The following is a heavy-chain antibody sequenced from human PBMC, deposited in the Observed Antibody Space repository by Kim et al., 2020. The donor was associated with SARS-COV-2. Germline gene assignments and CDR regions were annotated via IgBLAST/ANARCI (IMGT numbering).Heavy chain of an antibody. CDR2: INPNSGGT. CDR1: GYTFTGYY. Sequence: ASVKVSCKASGYTFTGYYMHWVRQAPGQGLEWMGWINPNSGGTNYAQKFQGRVTMTRDTSISTAYMELSRLRSDDTAVYYCARDRIPQYNWNPGLGYGMDVWGQGTTVTVSS. D-gene: IGHD1-20*01. V-gene: IGHV1-2*02. J-gene: IGHJ6*02. CDR3: ARDRIPQYNWNPGLGYGMDV.